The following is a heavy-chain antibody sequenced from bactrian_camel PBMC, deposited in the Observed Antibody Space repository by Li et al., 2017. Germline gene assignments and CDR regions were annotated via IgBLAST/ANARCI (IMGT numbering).Heavy chain of an antibody. D-gene: IGHD1*01. CDR3: AAAGGLRCGNYWRNQYNYRY. V-gene: IGHV3S40*01. Sequence: VQLVESGGGSVQAGGSLRLSCAASGYDYNPNYTVVGWFRQATGKERVGVANIYTQSGSADYADSVKGRFTISQDNAKNSVYLQMNSLKPEDTAMYYCAAAGGLRCGNYWRNQYNYRYWGQGTQVTVS. J-gene: IGHJ4*01. CDR2: IYTQSGSA. CDR1: GYDYNPNY.